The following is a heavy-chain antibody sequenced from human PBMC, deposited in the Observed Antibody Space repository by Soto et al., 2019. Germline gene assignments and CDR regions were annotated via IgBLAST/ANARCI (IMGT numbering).Heavy chain of an antibody. D-gene: IGHD3-22*01. CDR1: GFTFSSYW. CDR3: ARVGQQLGWSYYYDSSGYLLG. V-gene: IGHV3-7*03. CDR2: IKQDGSEK. J-gene: IGHJ4*02. Sequence: GGSLRLSCAASGFTFSSYWMSWVRQAPGKGLEWVANIKQDGSEKYYVDSVKGRFTISRDNAKNSLYLQMNSLRAEDTAVYYCARVGQQLGWSYYYDSSGYLLGWGQGTLVTVSS.